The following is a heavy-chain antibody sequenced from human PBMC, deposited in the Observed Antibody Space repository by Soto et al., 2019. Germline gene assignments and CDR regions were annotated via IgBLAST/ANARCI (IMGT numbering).Heavy chain of an antibody. Sequence: SETLSLTCNVSGGSVSSGSYYWSWIRQPPGKGLEWIGEMYHSGSTNYNPSLKSRVTISVDTSKNQFSLKLSSVTAADTAVYYCARARIVATIFPYFDYWGQGTLVTVSS. CDR1: GGSVSSGSYY. D-gene: IGHD5-12*01. CDR2: MYHSGST. J-gene: IGHJ4*02. V-gene: IGHV4-61*01. CDR3: ARARIVATIFPYFDY.